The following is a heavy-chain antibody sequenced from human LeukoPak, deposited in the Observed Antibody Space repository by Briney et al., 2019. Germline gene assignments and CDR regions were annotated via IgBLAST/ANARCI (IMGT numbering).Heavy chain of an antibody. J-gene: IGHJ4*02. Sequence: GGSLRLSCAAPGFAFSDHYMSWIRQAPGKGLEWVSYISSSSSHTNYADSVKGRVTISRDNAKNSLYLQMNSLRAEDTAVYYCARSYSSGWYTGPYYFDYWGQGTLVTVSS. CDR3: ARSYSSGWYTGPYYFDY. CDR2: ISSSSSHT. D-gene: IGHD6-19*01. V-gene: IGHV3-11*06. CDR1: GFAFSDHY.